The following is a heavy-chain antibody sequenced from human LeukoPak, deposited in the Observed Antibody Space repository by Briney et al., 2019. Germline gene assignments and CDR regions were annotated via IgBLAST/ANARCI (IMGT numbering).Heavy chain of an antibody. V-gene: IGHV1-2*06. CDR2: INPNSGGT. Sequence: ASVKVSCKASGYTFTGYYMHWVRQAPGQGLEWMGRINPNSGGTNYAQKFQGRVTMTRDTSISTAYMELSRLRSDDPAVYYCARSYGDYGNHYYYMDVWGKGTTVTVSS. CDR3: ARSYGDYGNHYYYMDV. D-gene: IGHD4-17*01. CDR1: GYTFTGYY. J-gene: IGHJ6*03.